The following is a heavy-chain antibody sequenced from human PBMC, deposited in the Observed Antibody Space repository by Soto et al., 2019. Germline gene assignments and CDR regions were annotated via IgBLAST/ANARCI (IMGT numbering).Heavy chain of an antibody. CDR1: GGSIRYSY. D-gene: IGHD4-17*01. V-gene: IGHV4-59*01. Sequence: SETLSLTCTVSGGSIRYSYCSWIRQPPGKGLEWIGYIYYSGSTNYNPSLKSRVTISVDTSKNQFSLKLSSVTAADTAVYYCARGNDYGDYYFDHWGQGTLVTVSS. CDR2: IYYSGST. J-gene: IGHJ4*02. CDR3: ARGNDYGDYYFDH.